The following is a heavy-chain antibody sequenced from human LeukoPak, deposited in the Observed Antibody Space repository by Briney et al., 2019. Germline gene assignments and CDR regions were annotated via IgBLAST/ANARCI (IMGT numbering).Heavy chain of an antibody. D-gene: IGHD1-26*01. CDR3: TRGRDRGASTPFDY. CDR1: GYTFTDYY. V-gene: IGHV1-2*02. CDR2: INSNSGAT. J-gene: IGHJ4*02. Sequence: ASVKVSCKASGYTFTDYYMHWVRQAPGQGPEWMGWINSNSGATNYAQKFQGRVTMTRDTSISTVYMELSSLRSDDTAVYYCTRGRDRGASTPFDYWGQGTLVTVSS.